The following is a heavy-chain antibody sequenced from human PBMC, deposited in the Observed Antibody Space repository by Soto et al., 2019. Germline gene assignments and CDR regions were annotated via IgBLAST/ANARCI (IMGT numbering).Heavy chain of an antibody. Sequence: SETLSLTCTVSGGSMIAYYWNWMRQPPGKGLQWIGYTYYSGSTTYNPSLKSRVTISVDTSKNQFSLKLSSVTAADTAVYYCARAGYYDTSGPSYWGPGTLVTVSS. D-gene: IGHD3-22*01. CDR1: GGSMIAYY. V-gene: IGHV4-59*12. J-gene: IGHJ4*02. CDR2: TYYSGST. CDR3: ARAGYYDTSGPSY.